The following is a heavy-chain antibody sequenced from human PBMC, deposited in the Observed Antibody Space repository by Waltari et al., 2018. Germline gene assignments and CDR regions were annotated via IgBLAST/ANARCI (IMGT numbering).Heavy chain of an antibody. CDR3: ARDPGYDYYDSSGYYFQH. D-gene: IGHD3-22*01. Sequence: QVQLVQSGAEVKKPGASVKVSCKASGYTFTSYGISWVRQAPGHGLEWMGWISAYKGNTNYAQKLQGRVTMTTDTSTSTAYMELRSLRSDDTAVYYCARDPGYDYYDSSGYYFQHWGQGTLVIVSS. CDR1: GYTFTSYG. J-gene: IGHJ1*01. V-gene: IGHV1-18*01. CDR2: ISAYKGNT.